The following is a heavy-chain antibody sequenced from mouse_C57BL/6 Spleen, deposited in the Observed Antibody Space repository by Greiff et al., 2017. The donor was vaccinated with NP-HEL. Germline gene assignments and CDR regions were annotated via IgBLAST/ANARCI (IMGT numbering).Heavy chain of an antibody. V-gene: IGHV1-82*01. J-gene: IGHJ1*03. D-gene: IGHD4-1*01. Sequence: VKLVESGPELVKPGASVKISCKASGYAFSSSWMNWVKQRPGKGLEWIGRIYPGDGDTNYNGKFKGKATLTADKSSSTAYMQLSSLTSEDSAVYFCARSPGTDWYFDVWGTGTTVTVSS. CDR2: IYPGDGDT. CDR1: GYAFSSSW. CDR3: ARSPGTDWYFDV.